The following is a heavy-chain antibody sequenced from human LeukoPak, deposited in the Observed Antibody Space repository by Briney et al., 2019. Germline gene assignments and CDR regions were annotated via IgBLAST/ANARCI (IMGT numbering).Heavy chain of an antibody. V-gene: IGHV1-18*01. CDR2: ISAHNGNT. Sequence: ASVKVSRKASGYTFTSYGISWVRQAPGQGLEWMGWISAHNGNTNYAQKFQGRVTMITDTSTSTAYMELRGLRSDDSAVYYCSKDEKWEGDYWGQGTLVIVSS. D-gene: IGHD1-26*01. CDR3: SKDEKWEGDY. J-gene: IGHJ4*02. CDR1: GYTFTSYG.